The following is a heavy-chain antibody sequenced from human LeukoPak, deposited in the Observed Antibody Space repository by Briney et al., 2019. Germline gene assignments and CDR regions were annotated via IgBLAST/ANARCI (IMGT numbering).Heavy chain of an antibody. CDR2: IYSGGST. J-gene: IGHJ4*02. CDR3: ARVFSGWYFAFDI. Sequence: PGGSLRLSCAASGFTVSSNYMSWVRQAPGKGLEWVSVIYSGGSTYYADSVKGRFTISRHNSKNTLYLQMNSLRAEDTAVYYCARVFSGWYFAFDIWGQGTLVTVSS. D-gene: IGHD6-19*01. CDR1: GFTVSSNY. V-gene: IGHV3-53*04.